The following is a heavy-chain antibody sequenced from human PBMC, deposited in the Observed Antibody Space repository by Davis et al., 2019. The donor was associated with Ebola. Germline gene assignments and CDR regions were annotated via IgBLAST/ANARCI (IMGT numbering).Heavy chain of an antibody. CDR1: GGSFSGYY. J-gene: IGHJ4*02. D-gene: IGHD5-12*01. Sequence: SETLSLTCAVCGGSFSGYYWSWIRQPPGKGLEWIGEINHSGSTNYNPSLKSRVTISVDTSKIHFSLKLSSVTAADTAVYYCARHGEWLRTYFDYWGQGTLVTVSS. CDR2: INHSGST. V-gene: IGHV4-34*01. CDR3: ARHGEWLRTYFDY.